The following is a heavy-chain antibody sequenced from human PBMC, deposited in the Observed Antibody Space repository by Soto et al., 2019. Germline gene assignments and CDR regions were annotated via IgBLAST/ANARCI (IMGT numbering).Heavy chain of an antibody. D-gene: IGHD2-15*01. Sequence: GGSLRLSCAASGFTFSNAWMNWVHQAPGKGLEWVGRIKSKTDGGTTDYAAPVKGRFTISRDDSKNTLYLQMNSLKTEDTAVYYCTTEVVVVAANVSDYWGQGTLVTVSS. CDR1: GFTFSNAW. J-gene: IGHJ4*02. V-gene: IGHV3-15*07. CDR2: IKSKTDGGTT. CDR3: TTEVVVVAANVSDY.